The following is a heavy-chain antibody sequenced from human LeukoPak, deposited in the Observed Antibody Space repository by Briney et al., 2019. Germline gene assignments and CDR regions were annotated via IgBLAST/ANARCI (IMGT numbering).Heavy chain of an antibody. J-gene: IGHJ4*02. V-gene: IGHV3-30*02. CDR1: GFTFSSYG. CDR2: IRYDGSNK. Sequence: PGGSLRLSCAASGFTFSSYGMHWVRQAPGKGLEWVAFIRYDGSNKYYADSVKGRFTISRDNSKNTLYLQMNSLRAEDTAVYYCAKDTGAWIQLLLLFDYWGQGTLVTVSS. D-gene: IGHD5-18*01. CDR3: AKDTGAWIQLLLLFDY.